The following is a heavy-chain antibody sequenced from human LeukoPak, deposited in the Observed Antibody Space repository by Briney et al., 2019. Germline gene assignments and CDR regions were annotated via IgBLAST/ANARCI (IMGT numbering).Heavy chain of an antibody. CDR1: GFTFSSYG. D-gene: IGHD6-19*01. CDR2: IRYDGSNK. J-gene: IGHJ4*02. CDR3: AKLPPGIAVAGFNDY. Sequence: PGGSLRLSCAASGFTFSSYGMRWVRQASGKGLEWVAFIRYDGSNKYYADSVKGRFTISRDNSKNTLYLQMNSLRAEDTAVYYCAKLPPGIAVAGFNDYWGQGTLVTVSS. V-gene: IGHV3-30*02.